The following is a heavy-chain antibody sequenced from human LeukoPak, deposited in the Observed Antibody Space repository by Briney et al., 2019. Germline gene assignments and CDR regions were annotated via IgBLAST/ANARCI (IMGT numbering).Heavy chain of an antibody. CDR1: GGSFSGYY. J-gene: IGHJ4*02. CDR2: INHSGST. Sequence: SETLSLTCAVYGGSFSGYYWSWIRQPPGKGLDWIGEINHSGSTNYNPSLKSRVTISVDTSKNQFSLKLSSVTAADTAVYYCARVRDSGSYYFDYWGQGTLVTVSS. CDR3: ARVRDSGSYYFDY. D-gene: IGHD1-26*01. V-gene: IGHV4-34*01.